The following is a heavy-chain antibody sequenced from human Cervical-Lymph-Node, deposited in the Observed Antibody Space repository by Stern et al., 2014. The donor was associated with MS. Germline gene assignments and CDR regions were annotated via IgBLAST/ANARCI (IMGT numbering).Heavy chain of an antibody. CDR1: GGTFSSYP. J-gene: IGHJ6*02. CDR3: ASPVTLTVGAMDV. CDR2: IIPILGTA. D-gene: IGHD4-17*01. Sequence: QVQLVQSGAEVRKPGSSVKVSCKAYGGTFSSYPIIWVRQAPGQGPGWMGGIIPILGTANYAQKFQGRVTITADDSSSTAYMELSSLRSEDTAVYYCASPVTLTVGAMDVWGQGTTVTVSS. V-gene: IGHV1-69*01.